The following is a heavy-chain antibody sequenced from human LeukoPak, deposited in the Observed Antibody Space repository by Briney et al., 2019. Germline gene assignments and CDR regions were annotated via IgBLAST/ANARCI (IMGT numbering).Heavy chain of an antibody. J-gene: IGHJ4*02. D-gene: IGHD3-3*01. V-gene: IGHV3-49*04. Sequence: GGSLRLSCAASGFTFSSCGMHWVRQAPGKGLEWVGFIRSKAYGGTTEYAASVKGRFTISRDDSKSIAYLQMNSLKTEDTAVYYCTRGLYDFWSGYYTYFDYWGQGTLVTVSS. CDR1: GFTFSSCG. CDR3: TRGLYDFWSGYYTYFDY. CDR2: IRSKAYGGTT.